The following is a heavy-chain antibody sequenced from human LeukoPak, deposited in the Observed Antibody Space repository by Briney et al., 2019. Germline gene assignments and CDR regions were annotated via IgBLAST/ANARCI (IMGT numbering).Heavy chain of an antibody. CDR1: GGSFSGYY. Sequence: SETLSLTCAVYGGSFSGYYWSWIRQPPGKGLEWIGEINHSGSTNYNPSLKSRVTISVDTSKNQFSLKLSSVTAADTAVYYCARDYDSRASSWGQGTLVTVSS. CDR2: INHSGST. CDR3: ARDYDSRASS. V-gene: IGHV4-34*01. D-gene: IGHD3-22*01. J-gene: IGHJ5*02.